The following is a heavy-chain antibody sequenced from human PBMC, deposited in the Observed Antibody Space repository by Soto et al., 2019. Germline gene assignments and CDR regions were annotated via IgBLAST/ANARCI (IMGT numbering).Heavy chain of an antibody. CDR3: AKDRTPFWWIDVFYAMDV. CDR2: ISYDGSNK. D-gene: IGHD3-16*01. CDR1: GFTFSSYG. J-gene: IGHJ6*02. V-gene: IGHV3-30*18. Sequence: QVQLVESGGGVVQPGRSLRLSCAASGFTFSSYGMHWVRQAPGKGLEWVAVISYDGSNKYYADSVKGRFTISRDNSKNTLYLQINSLRAEDTAVFYCAKDRTPFWWIDVFYAMDVWGQGTTVTVSS.